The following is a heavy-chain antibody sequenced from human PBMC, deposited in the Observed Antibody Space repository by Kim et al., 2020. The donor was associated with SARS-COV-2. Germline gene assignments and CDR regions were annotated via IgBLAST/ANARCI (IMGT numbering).Heavy chain of an antibody. CDR1: GFTFSSYG. Sequence: GGSLRLSCAAPGFTFSSYGMHWVRQAPGKGLEWVAVISYDGSNKYYADSVKGRFTISRDNSKNTLYLQMNSLRAEDTAVYYCARETEAYCGGDCYSAIDP. V-gene: IGHV3-33*05. CDR3: ARETEAYCGGDCYSAIDP. J-gene: IGHJ5*02. CDR2: ISYDGSNK. D-gene: IGHD2-21*02.